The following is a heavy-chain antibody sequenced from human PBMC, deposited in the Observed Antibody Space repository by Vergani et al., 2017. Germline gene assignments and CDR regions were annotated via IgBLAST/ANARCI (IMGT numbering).Heavy chain of an antibody. V-gene: IGHV3-30*18. Sequence: QVHLVESGGGVVQPGRSLRLSCVVSGFTPSYYGMHWVRQAPGKGLEWVAVISYDGTQKYYADSVKGRFTISRDNSKDILYLQMDSLGSEDTALYYCAKYLRDSTDGLPDSWGPGTLVMVSS. CDR2: ISYDGTQK. CDR1: GFTPSYYG. J-gene: IGHJ4*02. CDR3: AKYLRDSTDGLPDS. D-gene: IGHD2-21*02.